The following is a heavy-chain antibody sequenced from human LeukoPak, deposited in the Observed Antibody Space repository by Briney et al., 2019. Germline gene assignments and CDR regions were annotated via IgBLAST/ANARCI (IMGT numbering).Heavy chain of an antibody. CDR3: ARMATKIGNWFDP. CDR1: GYTFTGYY. D-gene: IGHD5-24*01. Sequence: ASVKVSCKASGYTFTGYYMHWVRQAPGQGPEWMGWINPNSGDTNYAQRFQGRVTMTRDTSISTAYMELSSLRSDDTAVYYCARMATKIGNWFDPWGQGTLVTVSS. J-gene: IGHJ5*02. V-gene: IGHV1-2*02. CDR2: INPNSGDT.